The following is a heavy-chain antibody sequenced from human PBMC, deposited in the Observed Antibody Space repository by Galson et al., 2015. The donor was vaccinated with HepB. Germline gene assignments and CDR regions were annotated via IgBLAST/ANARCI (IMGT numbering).Heavy chain of an antibody. J-gene: IGHJ4*02. CDR1: GFSFSSYA. CDR3: ARAVRTTNWSPEY. CDR2: IGGGGDT. D-gene: IGHD1-1*01. V-gene: IGHV3-13*01. Sequence: SLRLSCAASGFSFSSYAMSWVRQSLDKGLEWVSAIGGGGDTYYSAPAEGRFTISREKAQNSFYLQMNGLRAGDTAVYYCARAVRTTNWSPEYWGQGTLVTVSS.